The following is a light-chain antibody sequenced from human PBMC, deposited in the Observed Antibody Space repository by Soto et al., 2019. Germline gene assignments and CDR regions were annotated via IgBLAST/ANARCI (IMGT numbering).Light chain of an antibody. CDR3: QQRSNWPWT. CDR1: QSISSY. J-gene: IGKJ1*01. CDR2: DAS. Sequence: EIVMTQSPATLSVSPGERATLSWRASQSISSYLAWYQQTPGQAPRLLIYDASNRDTGIPARFSGSGSGTDFTLTISRLEPEDFEVYYCQQRSNWPWTFGQGTKVDIK. V-gene: IGKV3-11*01.